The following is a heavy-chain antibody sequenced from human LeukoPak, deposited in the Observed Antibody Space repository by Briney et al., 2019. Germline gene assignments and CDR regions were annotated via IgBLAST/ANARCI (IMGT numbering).Heavy chain of an antibody. CDR1: GFTFDDYG. V-gene: IGHV3-20*04. CDR3: ARDLYGDYAFDY. Sequence: PGGSLRLSCAASGFTFDDYGMSWVRQAPGKGLEWVSGINWNGGSTGYADSVKGRFTISRDNAKNSLYLQMNSLRAEDTAVYYCARDLYGDYAFDYWGQGTLVTVSS. CDR2: INWNGGST. D-gene: IGHD4-17*01. J-gene: IGHJ4*02.